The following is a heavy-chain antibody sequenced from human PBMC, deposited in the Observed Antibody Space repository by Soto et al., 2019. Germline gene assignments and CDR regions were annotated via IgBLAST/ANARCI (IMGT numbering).Heavy chain of an antibody. V-gene: IGHV1-3*01. CDR1: GYTFTSYA. CDR2: INAGNGNT. CDR3: ARSLMVRGVIIGDY. J-gene: IGHJ4*02. D-gene: IGHD3-10*01. Sequence: ASVKVSCKASGYTFTSYAMHCVRQAPGQRLEWMGWINAGNGNTKYSQKFQGRVTITRDTSASTAYMELSSLRSEDTAVYYCARSLMVRGVIIGDYWGQGTLVTVSS.